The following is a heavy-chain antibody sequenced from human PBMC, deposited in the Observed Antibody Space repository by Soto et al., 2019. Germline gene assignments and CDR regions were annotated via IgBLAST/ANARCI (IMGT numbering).Heavy chain of an antibody. J-gene: IGHJ4*02. V-gene: IGHV3-74*01. D-gene: IGHD2-15*01. CDR2: INSDGSST. CDR3: VRTSLVVAAATREDY. Sequence: EVQLVESGGGLVQPGGSLRLSCAASGFTFSSYWLHWVRQAPGTGMVWVSRINSDGSSTSYADSVKGRFTISRDNAKNTLYLQMNSLSAEATAVYYCVRTSLVVAAATREDYCCQGTLVTVSS. CDR1: GFTFSSYW.